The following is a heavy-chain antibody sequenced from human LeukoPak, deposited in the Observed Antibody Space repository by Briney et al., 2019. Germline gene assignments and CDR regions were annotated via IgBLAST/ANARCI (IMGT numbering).Heavy chain of an antibody. Sequence: GGSLRLSCAAFGLTFRSYGMLWVREAPGEGREGVAVIWYDGSNKYYADSVKGRFTISRDNSKNTLYLQMNSLRAEDTAGSYCAPSGSYIDYWGQGTLVTVSS. D-gene: IGHD1-26*01. J-gene: IGHJ4*02. CDR3: APSGSYIDY. CDR2: IWYDGSNK. CDR1: GLTFRSYG. V-gene: IGHV3-33*01.